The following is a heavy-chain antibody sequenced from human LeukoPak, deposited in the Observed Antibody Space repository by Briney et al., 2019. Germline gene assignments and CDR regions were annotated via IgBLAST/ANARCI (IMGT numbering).Heavy chain of an antibody. CDR1: GFTFSSYG. V-gene: IGHV3-30*02. CDR2: IRYDGSNK. D-gene: IGHD3-22*01. Sequence: GGSLRLSCAASGFTFSSYGMHWVRQAPGKGLEWVAFIRYDGSNKYYADSVKGRFTISRDNAKNSLYLQMYNLRAEDTALYYCARSGDSSGYYPYWGQGTLVTVSS. J-gene: IGHJ4*02. CDR3: ARSGDSSGYYPY.